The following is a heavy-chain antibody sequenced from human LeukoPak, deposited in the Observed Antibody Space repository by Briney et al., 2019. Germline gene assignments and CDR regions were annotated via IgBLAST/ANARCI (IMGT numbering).Heavy chain of an antibody. CDR1: GYTFISYG. CDR3: ARDHYCYGSGTTGYGMDV. J-gene: IGHJ6*04. D-gene: IGHD3-10*01. CDR2: ISADNGNT. V-gene: IGHV1-18*04. Sequence: ASVKVSCKASGYTFISYGISWVRQAPGQGLEWMGWISADNGNTNFAQNLQGRVTMTTDTSTSTAYMELRSLKSDDTAVYYCARDHYCYGSGTTGYGMDVWGKGTTVTVSS.